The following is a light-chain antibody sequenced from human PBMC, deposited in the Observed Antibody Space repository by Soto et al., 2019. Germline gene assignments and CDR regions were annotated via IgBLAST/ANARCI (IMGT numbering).Light chain of an antibody. CDR2: GAS. V-gene: IGKV3-15*01. J-gene: IGKJ1*01. CDR1: QSVSIN. Sequence: EIVMTQSPATLSVSPGERATLSCRASQSVSINFAWYQKKPGQAPRLLIFGASTRATGIPARFSGSGSGTEFTLTISSLQSEDFAVYYCQQYDRWLWTFGQGTKVEIK. CDR3: QQYDRWLWT.